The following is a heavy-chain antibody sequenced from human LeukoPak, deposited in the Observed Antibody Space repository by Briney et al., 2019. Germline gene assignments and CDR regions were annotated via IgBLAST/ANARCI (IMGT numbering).Heavy chain of an antibody. CDR2: IYPGDSDT. Sequence: GESLKISCKGSGYSFTSYWIGWVRQMPGKGLEWMGIIYPGDSDTRYSPSFQGQVTISADKSISAAYLQWSSLKASDTAMYYCARRGITMIVVLPEYDAFDIWGQGTMVTVSS. CDR1: GYSFTSYW. D-gene: IGHD3-22*01. V-gene: IGHV5-51*01. CDR3: ARRGITMIVVLPEYDAFDI. J-gene: IGHJ3*02.